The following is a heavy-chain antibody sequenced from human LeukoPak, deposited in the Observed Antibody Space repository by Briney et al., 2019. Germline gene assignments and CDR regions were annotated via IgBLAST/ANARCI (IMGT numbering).Heavy chain of an antibody. Sequence: SETLSLTCAVSGGSISGGGYSWSWIRQPPGKGLEWIGYIYHSGSTYYNPSLKSRVTISVDRSKNQFSLKLSSVTAADTAVYYCARALGGNGYYFDYWGQGTLVTVSS. CDR2: IYHSGST. J-gene: IGHJ4*02. CDR3: ARALGGNGYYFDY. CDR1: GGSISGGGYS. D-gene: IGHD4-23*01. V-gene: IGHV4-30-2*01.